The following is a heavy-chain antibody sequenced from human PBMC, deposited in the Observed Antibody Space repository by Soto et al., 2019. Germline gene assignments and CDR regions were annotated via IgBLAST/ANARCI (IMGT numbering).Heavy chain of an antibody. CDR1: GGSFSGYY. Sequence: SETLSLTCAVYGGSFSGYYWSWIRQPPGKGLEWIGEINHSGSTNYNPSLKSRVTISVDTSKNQFSLKLSSVTAADTAVYYCAGRMRIAAAGTRYFQHWGQGTLVTVS. J-gene: IGHJ1*01. CDR2: INHSGST. V-gene: IGHV4-34*01. CDR3: AGRMRIAAAGTRYFQH. D-gene: IGHD6-13*01.